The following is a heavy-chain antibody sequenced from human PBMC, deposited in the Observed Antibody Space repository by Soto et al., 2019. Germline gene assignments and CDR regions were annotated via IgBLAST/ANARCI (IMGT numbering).Heavy chain of an antibody. J-gene: IGHJ4*02. D-gene: IGHD5-18*01. CDR3: AVQGGYSYGVFDY. CDR1: GFTFSSYA. V-gene: IGHV3-30-3*01. CDR2: ISYDGSNK. Sequence: GGSLRLSCAASGFTFSSYAMHWVRQAPGKGLEWVAVISYDGSNKYYADSVKGRFTISRDNSKNTLYLQMNSLRAEDTAVYYCAVQGGYSYGVFDYWGQGTLVTVS.